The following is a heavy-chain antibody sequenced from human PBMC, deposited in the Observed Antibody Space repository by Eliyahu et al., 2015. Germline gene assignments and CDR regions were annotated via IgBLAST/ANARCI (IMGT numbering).Heavy chain of an antibody. V-gene: IGHV3-21*01. D-gene: IGHD3-10*01. J-gene: IGHJ4*02. CDR3: ARDQNFYGSGEGFDY. Sequence: EVQLVESGGGLVKPGGSLRLSCAASGFTXTXYSMNWVRQAPGQGLEWVSSITSNSDYIHYADSVKGRFTISRDNAKNSLYLQMNSLRAEDTAVYYCARDQNFYGSGEGFDYWGQGNLVTVSS. CDR2: ITSNSDYI. CDR1: GFTXTXYS.